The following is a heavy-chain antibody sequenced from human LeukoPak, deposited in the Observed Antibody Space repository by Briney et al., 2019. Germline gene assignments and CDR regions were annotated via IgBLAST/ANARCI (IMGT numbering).Heavy chain of an antibody. J-gene: IGHJ4*02. CDR1: GFIFSSYW. V-gene: IGHV3-7*01. CDR3: ARAFTGYYDILTGYYKGAYYFDY. Sequence: GGSLRLSCAASGFIFSSYWMSWVRQAPGKGLEWVANIKQDGSEKYYVDSVKGRFTISRDNAKNSLYLQMNSLRAEDTAVYYCARAFTGYYDILTGYYKGAYYFDYWGQGTLVTVSS. CDR2: IKQDGSEK. D-gene: IGHD3-9*01.